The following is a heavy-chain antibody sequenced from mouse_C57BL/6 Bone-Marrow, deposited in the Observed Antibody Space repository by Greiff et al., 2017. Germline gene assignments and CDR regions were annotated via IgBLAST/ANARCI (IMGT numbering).Heavy chain of an antibody. J-gene: IGHJ1*03. CDR3: ARDADYYSNYVWYFDV. CDR1: GFTFSDFY. V-gene: IGHV7-1*01. D-gene: IGHD2-5*01. CDR2: SRNKANDYTT. Sequence: EVKLMESGGGLVQSGRSLRLSCATSGFTFSDFYMEWVRQAPGKGLEWIAASRNKANDYTTEYSASVKGRFIVSRDTSQSILYLQMNALRAEDTAIYYCARDADYYSNYVWYFDVWGTGTTVTVSS.